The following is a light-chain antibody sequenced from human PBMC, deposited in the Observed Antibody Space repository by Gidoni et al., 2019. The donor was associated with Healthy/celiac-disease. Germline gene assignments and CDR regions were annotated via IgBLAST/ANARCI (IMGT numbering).Light chain of an antibody. Sequence: EIVLTQSPGTLSLFPGERATLSCRASQSVSSSYLAWYQQKPGQAPRLLIYGSSSRATGIPDRFSGSGSGTDFTLTISRLEPEDFAVYYCQQYGSSPWYTFGQGTKLEIK. CDR2: GSS. V-gene: IGKV3-20*01. CDR3: QQYGSSPWYT. CDR1: QSVSSSY. J-gene: IGKJ2*01.